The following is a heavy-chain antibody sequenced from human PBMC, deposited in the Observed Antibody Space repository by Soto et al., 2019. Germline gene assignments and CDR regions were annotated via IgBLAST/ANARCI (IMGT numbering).Heavy chain of an antibody. V-gene: IGHV1-58*01. CDR1: GFTFTSSA. J-gene: IGHJ3*02. D-gene: IGHD2-2*02. Sequence: SVKVSCKASGFTFTSSAVQWVRQARGQRLEWIGWIVVGSGNTNYAQKFQERVTITRDMSTSTAYMELSSLRSEDTAVYYCAAVNCSSTSCYRGDAFDIWGQGTMVTVS. CDR2: IVVGSGNT. CDR3: AAVNCSSTSCYRGDAFDI.